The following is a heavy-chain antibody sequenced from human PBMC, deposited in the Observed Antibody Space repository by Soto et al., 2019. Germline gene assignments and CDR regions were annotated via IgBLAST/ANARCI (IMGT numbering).Heavy chain of an antibody. V-gene: IGHV1-69*13. CDR1: GGTFNSQA. CDR2: IIPIFATT. J-gene: IGHJ6*02. CDR3: VRNWMSSYAPGRPRKKDYYYYGLDI. D-gene: IGHD3-10*01. Sequence: SVKVSCKASGGTFNSQAISWQRQAPGQGLEWMGGIIPIFATTVYAQKFQGRVTITSDEVTTAYMELSSLRSEDTAVYYCVRNWMSSYAPGRPRKKDYYYYGLDIWGHGTTVTVSS.